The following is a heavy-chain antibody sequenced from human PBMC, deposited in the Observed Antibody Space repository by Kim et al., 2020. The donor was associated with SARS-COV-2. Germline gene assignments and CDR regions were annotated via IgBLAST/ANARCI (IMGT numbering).Heavy chain of an antibody. V-gene: IGHV4-30-2*05. CDR3: ARAEEQLIFYF. Sequence: SIQYNPSLTSRVIISPDTSKNQFSLSLTSVTAADTAVYFCARAEEQLIFYFWGQGTLVTVSS. CDR2: SI. D-gene: IGHD1-26*01. J-gene: IGHJ4*02.